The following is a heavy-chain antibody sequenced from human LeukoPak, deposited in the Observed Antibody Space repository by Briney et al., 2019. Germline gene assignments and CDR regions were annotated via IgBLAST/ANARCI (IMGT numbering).Heavy chain of an antibody. Sequence: GGSLRLSCAASGFTFSSYAMNWVRQAPGKGLEWVAVISYDGSNKYYADSVKGRFTISRDNSKNTLYLQMSSLRAEETAVYYCARDGGGTANYYYGMDVWGQGTTVTVSS. CDR2: ISYDGSNK. CDR3: ARDGGGTANYYYGMDV. J-gene: IGHJ6*02. D-gene: IGHD2-21*02. V-gene: IGHV3-30-3*01. CDR1: GFTFSSYA.